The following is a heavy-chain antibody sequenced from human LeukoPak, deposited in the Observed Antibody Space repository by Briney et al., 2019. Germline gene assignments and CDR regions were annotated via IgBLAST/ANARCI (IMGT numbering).Heavy chain of an antibody. CDR3: ARAYRLTSPRGFDP. CDR1: GGSISSYY. CDR2: IFYTGDT. Sequence: PSETLSLTCTVSGGSISSYYWSWIRQPPGKGLEWIGYIFYTGDTDYNPSLRSRVTMSVDRSNNRFSLQLASATTADSAFYYCARAYRLTSPRGFDPWGPGILVTVSS. D-gene: IGHD3-16*02. J-gene: IGHJ5*02. V-gene: IGHV4-59*01.